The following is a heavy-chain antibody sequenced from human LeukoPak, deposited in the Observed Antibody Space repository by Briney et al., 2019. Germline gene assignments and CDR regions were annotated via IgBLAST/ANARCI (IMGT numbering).Heavy chain of an antibody. Sequence: GGSLRLSCVPSGFTFSSHWMGWVRQAPGKGLEWVAHINQDGSEKYYVDSVKGRITISRDNAKNSLYLQMNSLRAEDTAVYFCARESTTRTFDYWGQGTLVTVSS. D-gene: IGHD5/OR15-5a*01. J-gene: IGHJ4*02. CDR3: ARESTTRTFDY. CDR2: INQDGSEK. CDR1: GFTFSSHW. V-gene: IGHV3-7*01.